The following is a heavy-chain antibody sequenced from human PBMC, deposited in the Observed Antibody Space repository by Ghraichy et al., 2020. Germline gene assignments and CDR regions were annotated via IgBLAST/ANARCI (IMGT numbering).Heavy chain of an antibody. J-gene: IGHJ6*02. D-gene: IGHD3-16*01. V-gene: IGHV3-21*01. Sequence: GGSLRLSCAASGFTFSSYSMNWVRQAPGKGLEWVSAISSGRSYIYYADSVKGRFTISRDNAKNSLYLQMNSLRAEDTAVYYCARVLPNYVWGGFDNYGMDVWGQGNTVTVSS. CDR2: ISSGRSYI. CDR3: ARVLPNYVWGGFDNYGMDV. CDR1: GFTFSSYS.